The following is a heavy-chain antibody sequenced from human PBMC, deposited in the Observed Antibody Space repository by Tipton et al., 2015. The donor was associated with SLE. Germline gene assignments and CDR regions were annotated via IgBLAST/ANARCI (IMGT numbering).Heavy chain of an antibody. J-gene: IGHJ3*02. V-gene: IGHV4-39*07. CDR2: IDKSGST. D-gene: IGHD6-13*01. CDR1: GASISSSSYF. CDR3: ARRTSPDNSRWYDAFDI. Sequence: LRLSCTVSGASISSSSYFWGWIRQSPGKGLEWIGSIDKSGSTYDNPSLRSRVTISVDTSNNQFSLTLSSVTSAGTAVYYCARRTSPDNSRWYDAFDIWGQGTLVSVSS.